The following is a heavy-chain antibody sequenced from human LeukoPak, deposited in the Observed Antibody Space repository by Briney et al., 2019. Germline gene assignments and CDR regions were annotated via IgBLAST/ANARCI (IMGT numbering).Heavy chain of an antibody. CDR2: IYYSGST. J-gene: IGHJ6*03. V-gene: IGHV4-34*01. CDR3: ARVGPYCSGGSCYYYMDV. CDR1: GGSFSGYY. D-gene: IGHD2-15*01. Sequence: SETLSLTCAVYGGSFSGYYWGWIRQPPGKGLEWIGSIYYSGSTYYNPSLKSRVTISVDTSRNQFSLKLSSVTAADTAVYYCARVGPYCSGGSCYYYMDVWGKGTTVTISS.